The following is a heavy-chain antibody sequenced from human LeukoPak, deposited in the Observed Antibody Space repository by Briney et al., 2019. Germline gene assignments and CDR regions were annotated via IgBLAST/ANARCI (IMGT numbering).Heavy chain of an antibody. Sequence: WASVKVSCKASGGTFSSYTISWERQAPGQGLEWMGRIIPILGIANYAQKFQGRVTITADKSTSTAYMELSSLRSEDTAVYYCARLDTAMSIDCWGQGTLVTASS. CDR1: GGTFSSYT. D-gene: IGHD5-18*01. CDR2: IIPILGIA. CDR3: ARLDTAMSIDC. J-gene: IGHJ4*02. V-gene: IGHV1-69*02.